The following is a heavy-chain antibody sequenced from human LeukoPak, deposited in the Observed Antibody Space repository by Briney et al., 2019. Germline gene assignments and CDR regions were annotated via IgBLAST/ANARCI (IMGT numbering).Heavy chain of an antibody. CDR3: ATAVASSSGWYADY. Sequence: DSVKGRFTISRDNSKNTLYLQMSSLRAEDTAVYYCATAVASSSGWYADYWGQGTLVTVSS. J-gene: IGHJ4*02. D-gene: IGHD6-19*01. V-gene: IGHV3-30*07.